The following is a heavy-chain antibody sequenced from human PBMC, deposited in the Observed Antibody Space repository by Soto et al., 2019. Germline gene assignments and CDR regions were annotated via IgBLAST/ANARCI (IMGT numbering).Heavy chain of an antibody. CDR1: GFTFSTYN. CDR2: ISSSSSYI. Sequence: GGSLRLSCAASGFTFSTYNMNWVRQAPGKGLEWVSSISSSSSYIYYADSVKGRFTISRDNAKSSLFLQTNSLRAEHTAVYYCARDRVHSCQEVYWGQGTLVTVSS. V-gene: IGHV3-21*01. D-gene: IGHD4-4*01. J-gene: IGHJ4*02. CDR3: ARDRVHSCQEVY.